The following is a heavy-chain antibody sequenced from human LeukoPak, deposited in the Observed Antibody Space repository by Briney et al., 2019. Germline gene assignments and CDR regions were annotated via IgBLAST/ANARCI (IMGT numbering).Heavy chain of an antibody. CDR1: GGTFSGYA. Sequence: SVKVSCKASGGTFSGYAISWVRQAPGQGLEWMGGIIPIFGTANYAQKFQGRVTITADETTSTAYMELSSLRSEDTAVYYCARDVVVVAIGAFDIWGQGTMVTVSS. J-gene: IGHJ3*02. CDR2: IIPIFGTA. CDR3: ARDVVVVAIGAFDI. D-gene: IGHD2-15*01. V-gene: IGHV1-69*01.